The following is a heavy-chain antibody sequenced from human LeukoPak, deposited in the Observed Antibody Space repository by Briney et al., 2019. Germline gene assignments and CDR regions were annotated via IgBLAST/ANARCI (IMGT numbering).Heavy chain of an antibody. CDR3: ARDLQGSAAAGKDDY. D-gene: IGHD6-13*01. V-gene: IGHV3-30*03. J-gene: IGHJ4*02. CDR2: VSYDGGNK. CDR1: GFTFTSYG. Sequence: GGSLRLSCAASGFTFTSYGMHWVRQAPGKGLEWVAVVSYDGGNKYYADSVKGRFTISRDNAKNSLYLQMNSLRAEDTAVYYCARDLQGSAAAGKDDYWGQGTLVTVSS.